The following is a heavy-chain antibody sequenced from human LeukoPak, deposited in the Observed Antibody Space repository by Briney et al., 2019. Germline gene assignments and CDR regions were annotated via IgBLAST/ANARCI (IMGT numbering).Heavy chain of an antibody. D-gene: IGHD3-22*01. CDR2: ISSSSYI. J-gene: IGHJ4*02. CDR3: AKGLVGVISLFDY. CDR1: GFTFSSYS. V-gene: IGHV3-21*04. Sequence: GGSLRLSCAASGFTFSSYSMNWVRQAPGKGLEWVSSISSSSYIYYADSVKGRFTISRDNSKNTLYLQMNSLRAEDTAVYYCAKGLVGVISLFDYWGQGTLVTVSS.